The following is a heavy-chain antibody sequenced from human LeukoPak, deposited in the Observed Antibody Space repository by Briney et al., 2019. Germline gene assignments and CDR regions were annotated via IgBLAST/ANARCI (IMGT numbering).Heavy chain of an antibody. CDR2: IYYSGST. D-gene: IGHD3-9*01. J-gene: IGHJ4*02. CDR3: ATSDILTGYYTFDY. Sequence: PSETLSLTCTVSGGSISSYYWSWIRQAPGKGLEWIGYIYYSGSTNYNPSLKSRVTISVDTSKNQFSLKLSSVTAADTAVYYCATSDILTGYYTFDYWGQGTLVTVSS. CDR1: GGSISSYY. V-gene: IGHV4-59*08.